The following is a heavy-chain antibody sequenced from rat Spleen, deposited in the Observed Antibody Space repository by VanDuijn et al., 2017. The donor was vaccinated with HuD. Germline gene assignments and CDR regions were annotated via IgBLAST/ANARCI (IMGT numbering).Heavy chain of an antibody. D-gene: IGHD1-1*01. Sequence: EVQLVESGGGLVQPGRSLKLSCAASGFTFSDYYMAWVRQAPKKGLEWVAYISTGDSPYYRDSVKGRFTISRDNAKSTLYLQMDSLRSEDTATYSCTRVGRSRLQGFANWGQGTLVTVSS. V-gene: IGHV5-27*01. CDR2: ISTGDSP. CDR1: GFTFSDYY. J-gene: IGHJ3*01. CDR3: TRVGRSRLQGFAN.